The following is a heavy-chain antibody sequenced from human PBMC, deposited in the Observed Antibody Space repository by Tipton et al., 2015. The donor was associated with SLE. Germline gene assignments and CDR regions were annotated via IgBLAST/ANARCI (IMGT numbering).Heavy chain of an antibody. V-gene: IGHV4-59*12. CDR3: ARVGTAHSFDY. CDR2: IYYSGST. D-gene: IGHD7-27*01. CDR1: GGSISSYY. J-gene: IGHJ4*02. Sequence: TLSLTCTVSGGSISSYYWSWIRQPPGKGLEWIGYIYYSGSTYYNPSLKSRVTISVDTSKNQFSLKLSSVTAADTAVYYCARVGTAHSFDYWGQGTLVTVSS.